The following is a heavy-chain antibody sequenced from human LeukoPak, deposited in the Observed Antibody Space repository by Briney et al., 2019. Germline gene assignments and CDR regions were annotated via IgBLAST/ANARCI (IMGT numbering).Heavy chain of an antibody. D-gene: IGHD3-3*01. V-gene: IGHV4-59*01. CDR3: ARDRRFNGMDV. Sequence: SETLSLTCTVSGGXISGYYCSWIRQPPGKGLEWIGDIYYIGSTNYNPSLKSRVTISVDTSENQFSLNLSSVTAADTAVYYCARDRRFNGMDVWGQGTTVTVSS. CDR1: GGXISGYY. J-gene: IGHJ6*02. CDR2: IYYIGST.